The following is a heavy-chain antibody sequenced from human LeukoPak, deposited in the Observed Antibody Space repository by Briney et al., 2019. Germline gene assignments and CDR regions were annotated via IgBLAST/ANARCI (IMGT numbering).Heavy chain of an antibody. D-gene: IGHD2-15*01. CDR3: ASQAEYSYCSGGSCYAYTGDY. Sequence: GGSLRLSCAASGFTVSSNYMSWVRQAPGKGLEWVSVIYSGGSTYYADSVKGRFTISRDNSKNTLYLQMNSLRAEDTAVYYCASQAEYSYCSGGSCYAYTGDYWGQGTLVTVSS. V-gene: IGHV3-53*01. CDR2: IYSGGST. J-gene: IGHJ4*02. CDR1: GFTVSSNY.